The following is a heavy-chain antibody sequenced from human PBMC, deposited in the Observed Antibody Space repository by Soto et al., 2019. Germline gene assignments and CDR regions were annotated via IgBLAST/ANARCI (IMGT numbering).Heavy chain of an antibody. V-gene: IGHV4-4*02. CDR1: GGSISSSNW. J-gene: IGHJ4*02. Sequence: QVQLQESGPGLVKPSGTLSLTCAVSGGSISSSNWWSWVRQPPGKGLEWIGEIYHSGSTNYNPSLKRRVTTSVDKSKNQFSLKLSSVTAADTAVYYCARVWAAYYYGSGSLTFDYWGQGTLVTVSS. CDR2: IYHSGST. CDR3: ARVWAAYYYGSGSLTFDY. D-gene: IGHD3-10*01.